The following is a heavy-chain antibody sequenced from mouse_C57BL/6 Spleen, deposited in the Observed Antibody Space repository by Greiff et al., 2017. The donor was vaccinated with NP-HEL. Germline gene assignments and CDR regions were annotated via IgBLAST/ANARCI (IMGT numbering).Heavy chain of an antibody. CDR2: IDPSDSYT. CDR3: ARVGGYYGSSFWFAY. Sequence: QVQLQQPGAELVMPGASVKLSCKASGYTFTSYWMHWVKQRPGQGLEWIGEIDPSDSYTNYNQKLKGKSTLTVDKSSSTAYMQLSSLTSEDSAVYYCARVGGYYGSSFWFAYWGQGTLVTVSA. D-gene: IGHD1-1*01. V-gene: IGHV1-69*01. J-gene: IGHJ3*01. CDR1: GYTFTSYW.